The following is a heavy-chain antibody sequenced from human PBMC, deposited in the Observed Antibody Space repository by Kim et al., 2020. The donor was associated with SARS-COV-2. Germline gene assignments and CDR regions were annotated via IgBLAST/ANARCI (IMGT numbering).Heavy chain of an antibody. J-gene: IGHJ4*02. CDR3: TSGYFFDY. V-gene: IGHV3-66*01. D-gene: IGHD3-22*01. CDR2: GGST. Sequence: GGSTYYADSVKGRFTISRDNSKNTLYLQMNSLRAEDTAVYYCTSGYFFDYWGQGTLVTVSS.